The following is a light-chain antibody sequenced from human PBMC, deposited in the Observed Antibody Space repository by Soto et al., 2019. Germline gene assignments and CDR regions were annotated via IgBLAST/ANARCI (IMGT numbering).Light chain of an antibody. Sequence: EIVLTQSPGTLSLSPGEGATLSCRASQSVTSDFLAWYQHKPGQAPRLLIYAASSRATGISDRFSGSQSGTDFTLTISRLEPEDFAVYYCHQYGDLPLTFGGGTKVEIK. CDR3: HQYGDLPLT. J-gene: IGKJ4*01. CDR2: AAS. V-gene: IGKV3-20*01. CDR1: QSVTSDF.